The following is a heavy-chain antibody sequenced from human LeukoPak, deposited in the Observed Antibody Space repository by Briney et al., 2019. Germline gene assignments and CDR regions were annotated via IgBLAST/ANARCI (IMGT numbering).Heavy chain of an antibody. J-gene: IGHJ4*02. D-gene: IGHD2-8*01. V-gene: IGHV3-11*06. CDR3: ARDSHGRWYYVDY. CDR2: LSSSSSYT. CDR1: GFTFNDYY. Sequence: GGSLTLSGSASGFTFNDYYMSWIRQAPGKGLGLVSYLSSSSSYTNYADAVKGRFTISRSSTKNSLYLQMNSLRAEDTAVYYCARDSHGRWYYVDYWGQGTLVTVSS.